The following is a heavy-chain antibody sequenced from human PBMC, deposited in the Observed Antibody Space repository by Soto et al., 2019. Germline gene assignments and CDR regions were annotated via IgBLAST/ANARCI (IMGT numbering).Heavy chain of an antibody. V-gene: IGHV1-18*01. J-gene: IGHJ4*02. CDR1: GYTFNSYG. D-gene: IGHD2-2*01. Sequence: QVQLVQSGAEVKKPGASVKVSCKASGYTFNSYGISWVRQAPGQGLEWMGWISAYNGNTNYAQKLQGRVTMTTDTXXXXXXXXXXXXXXXXXXXXXXXXXPGYEVDYWGQGTLVTVS. CDR3: XXXPGYEVDY. CDR2: ISAYNGNT.